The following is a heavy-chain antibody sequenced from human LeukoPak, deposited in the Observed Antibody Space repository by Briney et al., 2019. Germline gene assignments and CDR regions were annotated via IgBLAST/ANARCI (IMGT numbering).Heavy chain of an antibody. J-gene: IGHJ4*02. CDR1: GFTFTSFW. CDR2: IKQDGSEK. V-gene: IGHV3-7*02. Sequence: GGTLRLSCAASGFTFTSFWMSWVRQAPGKGLEWVANIKQDGSEKYYVDSVKGRFTFSRDNAKNSLYLQMNSLRVEDTAVYYCARNRDWAFDYWGQGSLVTVSS. D-gene: IGHD2-21*02. CDR3: ARNRDWAFDY.